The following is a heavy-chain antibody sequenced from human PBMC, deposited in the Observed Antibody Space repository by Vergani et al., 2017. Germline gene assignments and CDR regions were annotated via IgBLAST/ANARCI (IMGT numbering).Heavy chain of an antibody. CDR3: ARSIVSRNPPDYFDN. CDR1: GGSLSGYY. V-gene: IGHV4-59*01. Sequence: QVQLQESGPGLVRPSETLSLTCTVSGGSLSGYYWNWVRQTPGEGLAWIGYVEDSGYFNYNPSLKTRVSMSSDTSNNQFSLMLSSVTVADTAVYYCARSIVSRNPPDYFDNWVQGTLVTVSS. J-gene: IGHJ4*02. D-gene: IGHD2-15*01. CDR2: VEDSGYF.